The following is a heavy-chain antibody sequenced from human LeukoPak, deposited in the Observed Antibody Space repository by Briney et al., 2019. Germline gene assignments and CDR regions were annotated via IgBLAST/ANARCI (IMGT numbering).Heavy chain of an antibody. D-gene: IGHD2-15*01. Sequence: VASVKVSCKASGYTFTSYDINWVRQATGQGLEWMGWVNPNSGNTGYAQKFQGRVTMTRNTSISTAYMGLSSLRSEDTAVYYCARAQDIYNYYGMDVWGQGTTVTVSS. V-gene: IGHV1-8*01. CDR3: ARAQDIYNYYGMDV. CDR2: VNPNSGNT. J-gene: IGHJ6*02. CDR1: GYTFTSYD.